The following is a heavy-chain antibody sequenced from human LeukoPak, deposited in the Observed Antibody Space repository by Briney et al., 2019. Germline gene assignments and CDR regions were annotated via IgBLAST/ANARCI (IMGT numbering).Heavy chain of an antibody. CDR3: ARASMGFGEFYFDY. D-gene: IGHD3-10*01. V-gene: IGHV4-59*01. J-gene: IGHJ4*02. CDR2: IYYSGST. CDR1: GGSISSYY. Sequence: PSQTLSLTCTVSGGSISSYYWSWIRQPPGKGLEWIGYIYYSGSTNYNPSLKSRVTISVDTSKNQFSLKLSSVTAADTAVYYCARASMGFGEFYFDYWGQGTLVTVSS.